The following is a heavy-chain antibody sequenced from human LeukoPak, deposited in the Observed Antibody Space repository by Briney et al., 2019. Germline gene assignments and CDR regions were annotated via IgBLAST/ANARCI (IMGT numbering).Heavy chain of an antibody. CDR2: IYPGDSDT. Sequence: GESLKISCKGSGYSFTSYWIGWVRQVPGKGLEWMGIIYPGDSDTRYSPSFQGQVTISADKSISTAYLQWSSLKASDTAMYYCARPYYDSSGYLDYWGQGTLVTVSS. CDR3: ARPYYDSSGYLDY. D-gene: IGHD3-22*01. V-gene: IGHV5-51*03. J-gene: IGHJ4*02. CDR1: GYSFTSYW.